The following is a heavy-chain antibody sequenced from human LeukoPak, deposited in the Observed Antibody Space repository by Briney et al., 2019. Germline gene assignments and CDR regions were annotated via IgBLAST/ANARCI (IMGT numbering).Heavy chain of an antibody. CDR1: GDTFTSYY. J-gene: IGHJ4*02. V-gene: IGHV1-46*01. CDR3: ARDGSRRFGELLYHDFDY. Sequence: GASVKVSCKASGDTFTSYYMHWVRQAPGQGLEWMGIINPSGGSTRYAQKFQGRVTMTRDTSTSTVYMELSSLRSEDTAVYYCARDGSRRFGELLYHDFDYWGQGTLVTVSS. CDR2: INPSGGST. D-gene: IGHD3-10*01.